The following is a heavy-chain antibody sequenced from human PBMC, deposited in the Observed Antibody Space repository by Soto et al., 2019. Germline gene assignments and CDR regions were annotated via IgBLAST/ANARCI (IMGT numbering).Heavy chain of an antibody. D-gene: IGHD5-12*01. CDR3: ARRRGFPYYYGMDV. CDR1: GGSISSGGYS. V-gene: IGHV4-30-2*01. CDR2: IYHRRST. Sequence: PSDPLSLTCAVSGGSISSGGYSWSWIRQPPGKGLEWIGYIYHRRSTYYNPSLKSRVTISVDRSKNQFSLKLSSVSAADTAVYYCARRRGFPYYYGMDVWGQGTTVT. J-gene: IGHJ6*02.